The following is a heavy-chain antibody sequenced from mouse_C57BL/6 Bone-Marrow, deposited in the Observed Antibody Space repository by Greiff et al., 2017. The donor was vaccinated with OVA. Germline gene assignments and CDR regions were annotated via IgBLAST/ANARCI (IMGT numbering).Heavy chain of an antibody. V-gene: IGHV1-15*01. J-gene: IGHJ4*01. Sequence: QVQLQQSGAELVRPGASVTLSCKASGYTFTDYEMHWVKQTPVHGLEWIGAIDPETGGTAYNQKFKGKAILTADKSSSTAYMELRSLTSEDSAVYYCTRGYSNYYATDYWGQGTSVTVSS. D-gene: IGHD2-5*01. CDR1: GYTFTDYE. CDR2: IDPETGGT. CDR3: TRGYSNYYATDY.